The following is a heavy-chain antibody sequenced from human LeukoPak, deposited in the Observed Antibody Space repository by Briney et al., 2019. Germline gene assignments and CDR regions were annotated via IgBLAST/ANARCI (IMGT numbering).Heavy chain of an antibody. J-gene: IGHJ2*01. CDR3: ARARDYYDSSLGYFDL. V-gene: IGHV4-59*12. Sequence: SETLSLTCTVSGGSISSYYWSWIRQPPGKGLEWIGYIYYSGSTNYNPSLKSRVTISVDRSKNQFSLKLSSVTAADTAVYYCARARDYYDSSLGYFDLWGRGTLVTVSS. CDR1: GGSISSYY. CDR2: IYYSGST. D-gene: IGHD3-22*01.